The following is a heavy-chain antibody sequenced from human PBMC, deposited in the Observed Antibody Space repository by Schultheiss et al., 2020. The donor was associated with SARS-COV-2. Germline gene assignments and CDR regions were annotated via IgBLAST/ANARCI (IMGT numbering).Heavy chain of an antibody. Sequence: GGSLRLSCAASGFTFSNSDINWVHQAPGKGLEWVSGVSWDGSRTHYADSVKGRFTISRDNAKNSLYLQMNSLRAEDTAVYYCASRRGSSWGNYYYGMDVWGQGTMVTVSS. CDR1: GFTFSNSD. CDR2: VSWDGSRT. J-gene: IGHJ6*02. V-gene: IGHV3-35*01. D-gene: IGHD6-13*01. CDR3: ASRRGSSWGNYYYGMDV.